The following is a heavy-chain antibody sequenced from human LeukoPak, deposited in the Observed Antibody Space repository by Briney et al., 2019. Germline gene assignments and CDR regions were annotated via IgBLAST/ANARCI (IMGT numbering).Heavy chain of an antibody. J-gene: IGHJ4*02. Sequence: ASVKVSCKASGGTFSSYAISWVRQAPGQGLEWMGGIIPIFGTANYAQKFQGRVTITADESTGTAYMELSSLRSEDTAVYYCARVYGGNCLEKGCWGQGTLVTVSS. V-gene: IGHV1-69*13. CDR3: ARVYGGNCLEKGC. D-gene: IGHD4-23*01. CDR1: GGTFSSYA. CDR2: IIPIFGTA.